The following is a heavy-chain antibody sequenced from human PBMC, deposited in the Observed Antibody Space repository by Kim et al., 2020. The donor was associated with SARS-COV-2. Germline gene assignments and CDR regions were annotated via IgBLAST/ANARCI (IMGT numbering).Heavy chain of an antibody. CDR2: K. CDR3: ARDDSSGYKDY. Sequence: KYYVDSVEGRFTISRDNAKNSLYLQMDSLRAEDTAVYYCARDDSSGYKDYWGQGTLVTVSS. V-gene: IGHV3-7*01. D-gene: IGHD3-22*01. J-gene: IGHJ4*02.